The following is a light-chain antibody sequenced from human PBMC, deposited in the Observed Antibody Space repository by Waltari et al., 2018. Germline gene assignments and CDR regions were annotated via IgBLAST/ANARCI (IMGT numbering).Light chain of an antibody. CDR2: DAS. CDR3: QQRRNWPLT. J-gene: IGKJ4*01. V-gene: IGKV3-11*01. CDR1: QSVGTY. Sequence: EIVLTQSPAILSFSPGERATLSCRASQSVGTYLAWYQQRPGQSPRLLIYDASYSATGIPARFSGSGSETDFTLTISSLQPEDFAVYYCQQRRNWPLTFGGGTRVQI.